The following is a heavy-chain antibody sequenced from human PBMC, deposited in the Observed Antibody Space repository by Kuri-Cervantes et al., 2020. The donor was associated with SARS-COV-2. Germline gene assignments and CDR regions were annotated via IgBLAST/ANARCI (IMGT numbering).Heavy chain of an antibody. J-gene: IGHJ6*04. Sequence: DSGKVSCKASGYTFTGYYMHWVRQAPGQGLEWMGWINPNSGGTNYAQKFQGRVTMTRDTSISTAYMELSRLRSGDTTVYYCARVSGIHGDVWGKGTTVTVSS. D-gene: IGHD2/OR15-2a*01. CDR1: GYTFTGYY. CDR2: INPNSGGT. CDR3: ARVSGIHGDV. V-gene: IGHV1-2*02.